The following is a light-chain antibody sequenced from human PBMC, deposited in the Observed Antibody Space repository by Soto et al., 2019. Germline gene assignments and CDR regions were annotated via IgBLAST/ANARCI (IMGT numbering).Light chain of an antibody. CDR1: QSVSSSW. J-gene: IGKJ1*01. V-gene: IGKV3-20*01. CDR2: GAS. Sequence: EIVLTQSPGTLSLSPGERATLSCRASQSVSSSWLAWYQQKPGQAPRLLIYGASSRATGVPDRLSGSGSGTDCTLTITRQEPEDSAVFYCQQYGGPPWTFGQGTKVEIK. CDR3: QQYGGPPWT.